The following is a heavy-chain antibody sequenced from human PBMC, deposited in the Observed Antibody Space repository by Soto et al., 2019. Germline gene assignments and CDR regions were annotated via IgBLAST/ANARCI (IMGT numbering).Heavy chain of an antibody. CDR1: GGSITSSSHY. CDR2: IYYDGNT. CDR3: ARSSITPRLFMYPFDY. J-gene: IGHJ4*02. V-gene: IGHV4-39*01. D-gene: IGHD6-6*01. Sequence: SETLSLTCTVSGGSITSSSHYWGWIRQPPGKGLECIGNIYYDGNTYYNPSLKSRVTISLDTSKNQFSLRLNSVTAADTAVYCCARSSITPRLFMYPFDYWGQGTLVTVSS.